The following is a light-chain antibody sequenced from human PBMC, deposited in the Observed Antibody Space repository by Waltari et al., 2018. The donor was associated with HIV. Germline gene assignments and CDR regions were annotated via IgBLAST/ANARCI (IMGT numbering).Light chain of an antibody. Sequence: SSELTQDPAVSVALGQTVRITCQGDSLRSYYASWYQQKPGQAPVLVIYGKNNRPSGIPDRFSGSKSGNTASLTISGLQADDEADYYCCAYAGSYTLFGGGTKVTVL. V-gene: IGLV3-19*01. CDR1: SLRSYY. CDR2: GKN. J-gene: IGLJ3*02. CDR3: CAYAGSYTL.